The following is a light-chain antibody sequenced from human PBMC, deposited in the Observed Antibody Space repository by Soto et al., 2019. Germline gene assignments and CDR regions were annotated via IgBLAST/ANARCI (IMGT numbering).Light chain of an antibody. V-gene: IGLV2-14*01. CDR2: DVS. Sequence: QSVLTQPASVSGSPGESITISCTGTSRDVGAYKYVSWYQQDPGKAPKLMIYDVSRRPSGVSNRFSGSKSGHTASLTISGLHSEDEADYYFTSYTSSSTYVVGTGTKVTVL. J-gene: IGLJ1*01. CDR3: TSYTSSSTYV. CDR1: SRDVGAYKY.